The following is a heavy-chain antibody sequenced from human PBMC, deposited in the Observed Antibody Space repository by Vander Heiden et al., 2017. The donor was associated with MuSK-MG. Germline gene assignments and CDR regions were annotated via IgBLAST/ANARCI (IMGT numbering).Heavy chain of an antibody. CDR1: GLTVGSDG. J-gene: IGHJ5*02. CDR2: IRQDGGEK. V-gene: IGHV3-7*01. D-gene: IGHD4-17*01. CDR3: ARVGGPDYGKKANWFDP. Sequence: EVQLVGPGGGPVQPGGSLRLPCAASGLTVGSDGISWVRQAPGKGLEWVANIRQDGGEKYYVDSVKGRFTNSRDNAKNSLYLQMNSLRVEDTAVYYWARVGGPDYGKKANWFDPWGQGTRVTVSS.